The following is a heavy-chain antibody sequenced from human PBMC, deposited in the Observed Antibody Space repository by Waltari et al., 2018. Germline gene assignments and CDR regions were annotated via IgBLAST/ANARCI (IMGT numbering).Heavy chain of an antibody. CDR2: IYTSGRT. CDR3: ARTLHDETNNWFDP. Sequence: QVQLQESGPGLVKPSQTLSLTCTVSGGSISSGSYYWSWIRQPAGKGLEWIGRIYTSGRTNYNPSLKSRVTISVDTSKNQFSLKLSSVTAADTAVYYCARTLHDETNNWFDPWGQGTLVTVSS. J-gene: IGHJ5*02. V-gene: IGHV4-61*02. CDR1: GGSISSGSYY.